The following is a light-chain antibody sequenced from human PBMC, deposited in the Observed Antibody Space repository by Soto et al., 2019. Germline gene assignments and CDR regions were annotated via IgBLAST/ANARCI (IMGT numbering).Light chain of an antibody. CDR1: SSDVGGYNY. Sequence: QSVLTQPPSASGSPGQSVTISCTGTSSDVGGYNYVSWYQQHPGKAPKLMIYEVTKRPSGVPDRFSGSKSGNTASLTVSGLQAEDEADYYCSSYAVSNTLKVFGTETKVTVL. J-gene: IGLJ1*01. CDR2: EVT. CDR3: SSYAVSNTLKV. V-gene: IGLV2-8*01.